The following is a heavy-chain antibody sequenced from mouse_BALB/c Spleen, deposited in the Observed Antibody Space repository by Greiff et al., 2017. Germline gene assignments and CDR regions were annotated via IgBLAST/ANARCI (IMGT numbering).Heavy chain of an antibody. D-gene: IGHD1-1*01. V-gene: IGHV5-4*02. Sequence: EVKLMESGGGLVKPGGSLKLSCAASGFTFSDYYMYWVRQTPEKRLEWVATISDGGSYTYYPDSVKGRFTISRDNAKNNLYLQMSSLKSEDTAMYYCARDTPLYYGSSYDAMDYWGQGTSVTVSS. J-gene: IGHJ4*01. CDR2: ISDGGSYT. CDR3: ARDTPLYYGSSYDAMDY. CDR1: GFTFSDYY.